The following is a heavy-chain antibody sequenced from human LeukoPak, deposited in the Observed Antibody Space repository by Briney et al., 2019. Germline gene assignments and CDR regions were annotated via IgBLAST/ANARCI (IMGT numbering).Heavy chain of an antibody. CDR2: INWNSGST. J-gene: IGHJ4*02. Sequence: GGSLRLSCAASGFTFDDYAMHWVRQAPGKGLEWVSGINWNSGSTGYADSVKGRFTISRDNAKNSLYLQMNSLRAEDTALYYCAKDRYSSGRSPAFDYWGQGTLVTVSS. D-gene: IGHD6-19*01. CDR1: GFTFDDYA. V-gene: IGHV3-9*01. CDR3: AKDRYSSGRSPAFDY.